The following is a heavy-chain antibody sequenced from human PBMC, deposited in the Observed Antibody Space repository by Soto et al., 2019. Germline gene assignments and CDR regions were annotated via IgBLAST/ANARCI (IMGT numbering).Heavy chain of an antibody. CDR2: TYYRSKWYN. J-gene: IGHJ4*02. D-gene: IGHD3-22*01. V-gene: IGHV6-1*01. Sequence: PSQTLSLTCAISGDSVSSNSAAWNWIRQSPSRGLEWLGRTYYRSKWYNDYTVSVKSRISINPDTSKNQFSLQLNSVTPEDTAVYYCARGGEMKYYDSSGYLYWGQGTLVTVSS. CDR1: GDSVSSNSAA. CDR3: ARGGEMKYYDSSGYLY.